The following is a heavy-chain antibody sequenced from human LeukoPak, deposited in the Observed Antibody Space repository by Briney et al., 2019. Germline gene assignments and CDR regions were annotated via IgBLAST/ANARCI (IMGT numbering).Heavy chain of an antibody. CDR1: GGSISSGGYY. J-gene: IGHJ4*02. CDR3: ARLLAYCGGDCYAADY. CDR2: IYYSGST. Sequence: PQTLSLTCTVSGGSISSGGYYWSWIRQHPGKGLEWIGYIYYSGSTYYNPSLKSRVTISVDTSKNQFSLKLSSVTAADTAVYYCARLLAYCGGDCYAADYWGQGTLVTVSS. V-gene: IGHV4-31*03. D-gene: IGHD2-21*02.